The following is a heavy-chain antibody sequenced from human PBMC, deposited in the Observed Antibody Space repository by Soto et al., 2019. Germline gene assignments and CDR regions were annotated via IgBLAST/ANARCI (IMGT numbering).Heavy chain of an antibody. D-gene: IGHD3-10*01. CDR2: ISTNGRSK. CDR1: GFAFSTYM. J-gene: IGHJ6*02. CDR3: VRDRDLRDYYGMDV. V-gene: IGHV3-48*02. Sequence: XESLRLSGAGSGFAFSTYMMNWVRHAPGKGLEWIADISTNGRSKSYAASVRGRFTISRDNTKNSMYLQMNSLRDDDTAVYYCVRDRDLRDYYGMDVWGQGPTVTVSS.